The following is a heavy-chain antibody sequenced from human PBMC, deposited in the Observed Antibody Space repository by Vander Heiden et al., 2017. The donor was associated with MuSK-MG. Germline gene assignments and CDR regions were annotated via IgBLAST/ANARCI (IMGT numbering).Heavy chain of an antibody. CDR2: LNHSGCT. V-gene: IGHV4-34*01. CDR3: ASATYYHDSTGYRFGAFDI. CDR1: GVSFSGYY. J-gene: IGHJ3*02. D-gene: IGHD3-22*01. Sequence: VQLQQWGAGLLAPSEALSLTCAVYGVSFSGYYRLWIRQPPGKGLEWIGELNHSGCTNYTPSLKSRVTISVDTTKTQFSLTLSSVTAADTAVYYCASATYYHDSTGYRFGAFDIWGQGTMVTVSS.